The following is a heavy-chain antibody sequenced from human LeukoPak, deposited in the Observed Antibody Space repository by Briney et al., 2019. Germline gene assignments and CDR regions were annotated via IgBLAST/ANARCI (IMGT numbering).Heavy chain of an antibody. J-gene: IGHJ4*02. CDR1: GYSLSELS. CDR3: ATDRGVTTPLRY. Sequence: ASVKVSCKVSGYSLSELSMHWVRQAPGKGLEWMGGFDPEDGETIYAQKFQGRVTMTEDTSTDTAYMELSSLRSEDTAVYYCATDRGVTTPLRYWGQGTLVTVSS. CDR2: FDPEDGET. D-gene: IGHD4-17*01. V-gene: IGHV1-24*01.